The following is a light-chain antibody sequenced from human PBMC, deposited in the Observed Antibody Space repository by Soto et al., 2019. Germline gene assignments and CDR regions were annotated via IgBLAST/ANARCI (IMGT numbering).Light chain of an antibody. V-gene: IGKV1-39*01. Sequence: DIQMTQSPSSLSASVGDRVTITCRASQTISTYLNWYQQKPGKAPRLLIYDASSLLSGVPSRFSGSGSGTDFTLTISSLQPEDFATYYCQQSSSIPITFGQGTRLEIK. CDR3: QQSSSIPIT. J-gene: IGKJ5*01. CDR1: QTISTY. CDR2: DAS.